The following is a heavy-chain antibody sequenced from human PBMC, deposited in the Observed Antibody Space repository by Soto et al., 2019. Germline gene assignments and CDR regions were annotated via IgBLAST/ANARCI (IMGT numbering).Heavy chain of an antibody. CDR1: ADTPRPCGNF. V-gene: IGHV4-30-2*05. CDR2: IYKSATT. CDR3: ARVRYCLTGRCFPTLFDS. Sequence: QTLSLTYTGSADTPRPCGNFLGWLRLPPGQALEYIGYIYKSATTYYNRSFESRVAISVDTSKSQFSLDVTSVTAADTAVYFCARVRYCLTGRCFPTLFDSWSQVAPVTIS. D-gene: IGHD2-15*01. J-gene: IGHJ1*01.